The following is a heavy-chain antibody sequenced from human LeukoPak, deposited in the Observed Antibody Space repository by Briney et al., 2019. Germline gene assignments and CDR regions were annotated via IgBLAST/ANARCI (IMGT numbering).Heavy chain of an antibody. CDR3: ARVGAAAGPEGLYYYYYMDV. Sequence: SETLSLTCTVSGGSISRYYWSWIRQPAGKGLEWIGRIYTSGSTNYNPSLKSRVTMSVDTSKNQFSLKLSSVTAADTAVYYCARVGAAAGPEGLYYYYYMDVWGKGTTVTVSS. V-gene: IGHV4-4*07. CDR2: IYTSGST. J-gene: IGHJ6*03. CDR1: GGSISRYY. D-gene: IGHD6-13*01.